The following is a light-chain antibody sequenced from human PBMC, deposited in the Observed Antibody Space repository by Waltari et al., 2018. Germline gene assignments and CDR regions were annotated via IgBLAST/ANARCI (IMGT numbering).Light chain of an antibody. CDR2: LGS. CDR1: QSLLHSNGYNY. Sequence: IVLPQSPMSPPVTPGEQASTPRRSSQSLLHSNGYNYMDWYLQKPGQSPQFLIYLGSSRASGVPDRFSGSGSGSDFALKISRVEAEDVGVYYCMQALQTPLTFGGGTKVEIK. V-gene: IGKV2-28*01. CDR3: MQALQTPLT. J-gene: IGKJ4*01.